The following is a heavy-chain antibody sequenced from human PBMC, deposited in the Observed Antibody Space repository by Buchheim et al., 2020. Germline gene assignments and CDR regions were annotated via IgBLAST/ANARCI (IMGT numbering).Heavy chain of an antibody. CDR3: ARDSSTDFWSGYSQFDY. D-gene: IGHD3-3*01. CDR2: ISSSGSTI. J-gene: IGHJ4*02. CDR1: GFTFSSYE. Sequence: EVQLVESGGGLVQPGGSLRLSCAASGFTFSSYEMNWVRQAPGKGLEWVSYISSSGSTIYYADSVKGRFTISRDNAKNSLYLQMNSLRAEDTAVYYCARDSSTDFWSGYSQFDYWGQGTL. V-gene: IGHV3-48*03.